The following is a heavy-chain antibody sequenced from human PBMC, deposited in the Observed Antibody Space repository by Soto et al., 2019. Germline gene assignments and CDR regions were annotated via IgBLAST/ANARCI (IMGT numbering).Heavy chain of an antibody. J-gene: IGHJ6*03. D-gene: IGHD3-10*01. V-gene: IGHV3-23*01. CDR2: ISGSGGST. CDR1: GFTFSSYA. CDR3: AKENTYYYGSGAGSYMVV. Sequence: PGGSLRLSCAASGFTFSSYAMSWVRQAPGKGLEWVSAISGSGGSTYYADSVKGRFTISRDNSKNTLYLQMNSLRAEDTAVYYCAKENTYYYGSGAGSYMVVWGKGTTVTVSS.